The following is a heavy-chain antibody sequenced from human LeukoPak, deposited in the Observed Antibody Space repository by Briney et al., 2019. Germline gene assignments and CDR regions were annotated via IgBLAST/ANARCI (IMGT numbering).Heavy chain of an antibody. D-gene: IGHD2-2*01. CDR1: GGSISSSSYY. Sequence: SETLSLTCTVSGGSISSSSYYWGWIRQPPGKGLEWIGSIYYSGSTYYNPSLKSRVTISVDTSKNQFSLKLSSVTAADTAVYYCARRRGYCSSTSCYLGSWFDPWGQGTLVTVSS. CDR2: IYYSGST. CDR3: ARRRGYCSSTSCYLGSWFDP. V-gene: IGHV4-39*01. J-gene: IGHJ5*02.